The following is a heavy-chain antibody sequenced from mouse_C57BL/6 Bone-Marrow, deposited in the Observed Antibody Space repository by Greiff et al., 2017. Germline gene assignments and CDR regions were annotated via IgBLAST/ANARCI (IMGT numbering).Heavy chain of an antibody. D-gene: IGHD2-1*01. CDR3: AHGNYFYWYFAV. CDR2: IDPNSGGT. CDR1: GYTFTSYW. Sequence: QVHVKQPGAELVKPGASVKLSCKASGYTFTSYWMHWVKQRPGRGLEWIGRIDPNSGGTKYNEKFKSKATLTVDKPSSTAYMQLSILTSEDSAVYYCAHGNYFYWYFAVWGTGTTVTVSS. J-gene: IGHJ1*03. V-gene: IGHV1-72*01.